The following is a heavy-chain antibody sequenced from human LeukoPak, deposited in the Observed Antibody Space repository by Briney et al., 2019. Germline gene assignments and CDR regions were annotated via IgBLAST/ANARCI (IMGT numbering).Heavy chain of an antibody. V-gene: IGHV3-73*01. Sequence: GGSLRLSCAASGFTFSGSAMHWVRQASGKGLEWVGRIRSKANSYATAYAASVKGRFTISRDDSKNTAYLQMNGLKTEDTAVYYCTTRDGYNDYWGQGTLVTVSS. D-gene: IGHD5-24*01. CDR3: TTRDGYNDY. CDR2: IRSKANSYAT. J-gene: IGHJ4*02. CDR1: GFTFSGSA.